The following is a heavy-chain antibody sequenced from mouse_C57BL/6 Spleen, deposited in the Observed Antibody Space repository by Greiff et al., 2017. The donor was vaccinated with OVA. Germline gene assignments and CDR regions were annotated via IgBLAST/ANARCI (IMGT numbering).Heavy chain of an antibody. CDR3: ARWEDYDGWYFDV. CDR2: INPNNGGT. CDR1: GYTFTDYN. V-gene: IGHV1-22*01. D-gene: IGHD2-4*01. J-gene: IGHJ1*03. Sequence: DVKLQESGPELVKPGASVKMSCKASGYTFTDYNMHWVKQSHGKSLEWIGYINPNNGGTSYNQKFKGKATLTVNKSSSTAYMELRSLTSEDSAVYYCARWEDYDGWYFDVWGTGTTVTVSS.